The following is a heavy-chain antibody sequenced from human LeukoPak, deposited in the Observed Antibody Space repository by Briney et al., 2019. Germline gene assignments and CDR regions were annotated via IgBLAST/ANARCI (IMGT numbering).Heavy chain of an antibody. Sequence: GRSLRLSCAASGFTFSSYAMHWVRQAPGKGLEWVAVISYVGSNKYYADSVKGRFTISRDNSKNTLYLQMNSLRAEDTAVYYCARAVVVAATQLDYWGQGTLVTVSS. CDR3: ARAVVVAATQLDY. D-gene: IGHD2-15*01. CDR1: GFTFSSYA. CDR2: ISYVGSNK. V-gene: IGHV3-30*04. J-gene: IGHJ4*02.